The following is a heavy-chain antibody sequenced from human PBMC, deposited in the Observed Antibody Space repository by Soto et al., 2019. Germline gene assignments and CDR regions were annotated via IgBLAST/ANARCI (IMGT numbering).Heavy chain of an antibody. V-gene: IGHV1-8*01. D-gene: IGHD1-26*01. Sequence: ASVKVSCKASGYTFTSYDVTWVRQAPGQGLEWMGWMNPNSGNTGYAQKFQGRVTMTRDTSTSTAYMELSSLRSEDTAVYYCARVGAHADSDYYYYGMDVWGQGTTVTVSS. CDR2: MNPNSGNT. J-gene: IGHJ6*02. CDR3: ARVGAHADSDYYYYGMDV. CDR1: GYTFTSYD.